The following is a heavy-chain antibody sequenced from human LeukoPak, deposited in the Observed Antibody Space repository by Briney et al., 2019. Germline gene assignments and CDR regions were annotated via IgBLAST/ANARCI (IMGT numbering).Heavy chain of an antibody. V-gene: IGHV3-49*04. CDR1: GFTFNEYT. J-gene: IGHJ3*02. D-gene: IGHD1-26*01. Sequence: GGSLRLSCAASGFTFNEYTIHWVRQAPGKGLEWVGFIRSKAYGGTTEYAASVKGRFTISRDDSKSIAYLQMNSLKTEDTAVYYCTRDLSVGAGGGDAFDIWGQGTMVTVSS. CDR3: TRDLSVGAGGGDAFDI. CDR2: IRSKAYGGTT.